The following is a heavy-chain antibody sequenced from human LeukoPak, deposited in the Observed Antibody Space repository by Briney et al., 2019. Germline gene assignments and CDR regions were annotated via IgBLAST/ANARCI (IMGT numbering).Heavy chain of an antibody. D-gene: IGHD1-26*01. CDR1: GYTFTGYY. V-gene: IGHV3-30-3*01. CDR3: ARARGSYSFDY. Sequence: SCKASGYTFTGYYMHWVRQAPGKGLEWVAVISYDGSNKYYADSVKGRFTISRDNSKNTLYLQMNSLRAEDTAVYYCARARGSYSFDYWGQGTLVTVSS. CDR2: ISYDGSNK. J-gene: IGHJ4*02.